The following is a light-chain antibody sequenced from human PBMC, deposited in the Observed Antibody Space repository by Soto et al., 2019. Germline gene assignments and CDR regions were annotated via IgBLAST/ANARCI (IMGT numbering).Light chain of an antibody. CDR2: KAS. CDR3: QQYSTYWT. V-gene: IGKV1-5*03. Sequence: DIQMTQSPSTLSASIGDRVTITCRASESISNWLAWFQQKPGKAPDLQIYKASTLEYGVPSRFSGSGSGTEFTLTISSLQPDDFATYYCQQYSTYWTFGPGTKVELK. J-gene: IGKJ1*01. CDR1: ESISNW.